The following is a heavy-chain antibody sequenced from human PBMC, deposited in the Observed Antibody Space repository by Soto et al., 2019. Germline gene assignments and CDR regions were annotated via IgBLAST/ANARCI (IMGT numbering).Heavy chain of an antibody. CDR2: SIPFLDLA. CDR3: ASGLRDAAFDI. Sequence: QVQLVQSGAEVKKPGSSVKVFCKGSGGTFTDYTFSWVRQAPGQGLEWMGRSIPFLDLANYAQEFQDRVTISADKPTRTVYMELRSLTSEDTAIYYCASGLRDAAFDIWGQGTLVTVSS. CDR1: GGTFTDYT. J-gene: IGHJ3*02. V-gene: IGHV1-69*02.